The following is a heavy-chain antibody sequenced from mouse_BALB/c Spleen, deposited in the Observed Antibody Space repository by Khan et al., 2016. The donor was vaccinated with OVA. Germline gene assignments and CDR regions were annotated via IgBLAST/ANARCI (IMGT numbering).Heavy chain of an antibody. J-gene: IGHJ3*01. V-gene: IGHV1S29*02. CDR3: ARSGYGSFAY. CDR2: IFPNNGGT. CDR1: GYTFTDFN. Sequence: VQLQQSGPELVKPGASVRISCKTSGYTFTDFNLDWVKQSHGKSLEWIGYIFPNNGGTGYNQKFKTKATLTVDSSSSPAYMELRSLTSEDSAVYYCARSGYGSFAYWGQGTLVTVSA. D-gene: IGHD1-2*01.